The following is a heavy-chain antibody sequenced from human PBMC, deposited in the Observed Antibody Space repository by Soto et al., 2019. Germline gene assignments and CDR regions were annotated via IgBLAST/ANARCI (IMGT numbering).Heavy chain of an antibody. CDR3: ASGGCWSFAH. J-gene: IGHJ4*02. Sequence: EAHLVESGGGLVQPGGSLRLSCSASGFNFNQYWMSWVRQAQGKGLEWVANVKQDGGEKNYVDSVRGRFTISIDNTKNSRYLQMDSLRVEDAALYYCASGGCWSFAHWCRGALVTVSS. D-gene: IGHD3-3*01. CDR2: VKQDGGEK. V-gene: IGHV3-7*01. CDR1: GFNFNQYW.